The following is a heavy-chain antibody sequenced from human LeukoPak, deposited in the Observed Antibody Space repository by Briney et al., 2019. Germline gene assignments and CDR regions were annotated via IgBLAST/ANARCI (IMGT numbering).Heavy chain of an antibody. J-gene: IGHJ4*02. CDR3: ARDRNYYDRTCDY. V-gene: IGHV3-48*03. D-gene: IGHD3-22*01. CDR1: GFTFSSYE. CDR2: ISSNDSTI. Sequence: GGSLRLSCAASGFTFSSYEMNWVRQAPGKGLEWVSYISSNDSTIYYADSVKGRFTISRDNAKNSLYLQMNSLRAEDTAVYYCARDRNYYDRTCDYWGQGTLVTVSS.